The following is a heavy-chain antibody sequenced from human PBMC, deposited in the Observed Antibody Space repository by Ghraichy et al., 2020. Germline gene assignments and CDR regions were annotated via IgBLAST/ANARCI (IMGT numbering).Heavy chain of an antibody. D-gene: IGHD1-1*01. CDR3: ARPLRNWNDVD. Sequence: SQTLSLTCTVSGGSISSSSAYYWAWIRQPPGKGLEWIGSIYYTRSATAYYNPSLASRIAISADTSKNHFSLNLSSVTAADTAVYYCARPLRNWNDVDWGQGTLVTVSS. CDR1: GGSISSSSAYY. CDR2: IYYTRSA. J-gene: IGHJ4*02. V-gene: IGHV4-39*02.